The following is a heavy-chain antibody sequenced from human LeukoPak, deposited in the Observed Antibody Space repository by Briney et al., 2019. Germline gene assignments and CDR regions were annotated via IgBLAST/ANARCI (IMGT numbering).Heavy chain of an antibody. CDR3: ARGGATAFDY. Sequence: PAETLSLTCTVSGGSISSGDYYWSWLPQPPGKGLEWIGYIYYSESTYYNPSLKSRVTISVDTSKNQFSLKLSSVTAADTAVYYCARGGATAFDYWGQGTLVTVSS. CDR2: IYYSEST. J-gene: IGHJ4*02. V-gene: IGHV4-30-4*01. D-gene: IGHD1-26*01. CDR1: GGSISSGDYY.